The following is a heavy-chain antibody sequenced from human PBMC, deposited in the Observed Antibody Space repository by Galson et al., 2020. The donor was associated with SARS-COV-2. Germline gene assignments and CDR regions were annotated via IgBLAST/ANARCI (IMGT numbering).Heavy chain of an antibody. CDR1: GYSFTSYW. J-gene: IGHJ3*02. Sequence: GESLQISCKGSGYSFTSYWIGWVRQMPGKGLEWMGIIYPGASDTRYSPSFQGQVTISADKSISTAYLQWSSLKASDTAMYYCARYRRAAAGRDAFDIWGQGTMVTVSS. V-gene: IGHV5-51*01. CDR2: IYPGASDT. D-gene: IGHD6-13*01. CDR3: ARYRRAAAGRDAFDI.